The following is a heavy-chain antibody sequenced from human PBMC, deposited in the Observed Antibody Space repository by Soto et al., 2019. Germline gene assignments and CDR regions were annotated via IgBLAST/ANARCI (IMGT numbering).Heavy chain of an antibody. V-gene: IGHV4-59*01. Sequence: PSETLSLTCAVSGGSMSGYYWNWIRQPPGEGLQWIGNIYYSGSTNYNPSLKSRVTISVDTSKNHFSLKLNSATAADTAVYYCARSPTFLDRFDPWGQGTLVTVSS. CDR3: ARSPTFLDRFDP. D-gene: IGHD3-3*01. CDR2: IYYSGST. CDR1: GGSMSGYY. J-gene: IGHJ5*02.